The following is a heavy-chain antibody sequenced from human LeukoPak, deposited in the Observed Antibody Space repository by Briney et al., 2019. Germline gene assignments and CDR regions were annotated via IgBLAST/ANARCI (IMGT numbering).Heavy chain of an antibody. V-gene: IGHV1-18*01. CDR2: ISGDNGST. CDR3: AREDTRRGSRGYFDY. J-gene: IGHJ4*02. Sequence: ASVKVSCKASGYTFSSYGISWVRQAPGQGLEWMGWISGDNGSTNYAQKLQGRVTMTTDTSTNTAYMELRSLRSDDSAIHYCAREDTRRGSRGYFDYWGQGTLVTVSS. D-gene: IGHD2-2*01. CDR1: GYTFSSYG.